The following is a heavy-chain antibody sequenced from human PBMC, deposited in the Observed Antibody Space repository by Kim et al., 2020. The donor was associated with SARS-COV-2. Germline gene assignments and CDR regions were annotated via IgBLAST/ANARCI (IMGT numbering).Heavy chain of an antibody. CDR3: ASDYYYDSSGFDY. Sequence: GGSLRLSCAASGFTFSSYWMHWVRQAPGKGLVWVSRINSDGSSRSYADSVKGRFTISRDNAKNTLYLQMNSLRAEDTAVYYCASDYYYDSSGFDYWGQGNLVTVSS. CDR2: INSDGSSR. CDR1: GFTFSSYW. V-gene: IGHV3-74*01. D-gene: IGHD3-22*01. J-gene: IGHJ4*02.